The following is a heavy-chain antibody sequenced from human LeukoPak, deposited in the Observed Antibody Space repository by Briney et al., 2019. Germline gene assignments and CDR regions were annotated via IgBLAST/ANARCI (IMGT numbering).Heavy chain of an antibody. CDR2: INPNSGGT. D-gene: IGHD5-12*01. V-gene: IGHV1-2*02. CDR3: ARILGYSGYDVYYFDY. CDR1: GYTFTGYY. J-gene: IGHJ4*02. Sequence: ASVKVSCKASGYTFTGYYMHWVRQAPGQGLEWMGWINPNSGGTNYAQKFQGRVTMTGDTSISTAYMELSRLRSDDTAVYYCARILGYSGYDVYYFDYWGQGTLVTVSS.